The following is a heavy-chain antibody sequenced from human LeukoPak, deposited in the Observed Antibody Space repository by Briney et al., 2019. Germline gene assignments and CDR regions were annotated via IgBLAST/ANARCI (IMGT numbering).Heavy chain of an antibody. CDR1: GGSISSGSYY. CDR2: IYTSGST. D-gene: IGHD3-3*01. J-gene: IGHJ4*02. V-gene: IGHV4-61*02. Sequence: SETLSLTCTVSGGSISSGSYYWSWIRQPAGKGLEWIGRIYTSGSTNYNPSLKSRVTISVDTSKNQFSLKLSSVTAADTAVYYCAGEGITIFGVAFDYWGQGTLVTVSS. CDR3: AGEGITIFGVAFDY.